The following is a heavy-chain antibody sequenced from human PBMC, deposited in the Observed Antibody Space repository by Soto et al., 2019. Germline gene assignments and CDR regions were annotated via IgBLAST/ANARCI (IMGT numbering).Heavy chain of an antibody. V-gene: IGHV1-2*02. D-gene: IGHD2-2*02. CDR2: INPNSGAT. J-gene: IGHJ6*02. CDR3: AKEQGGYMVSGMDV. Sequence: ASVKVSCKASGYTFTDYYIYWLRQAPGHGLEWMGWINPNSGATNYAHNFQGRVTMTRDTSIRAAYMELSRLSSDDTAVYYCAKEQGGYMVSGMDVWGQGTTVTVSS. CDR1: GYTFTDYY.